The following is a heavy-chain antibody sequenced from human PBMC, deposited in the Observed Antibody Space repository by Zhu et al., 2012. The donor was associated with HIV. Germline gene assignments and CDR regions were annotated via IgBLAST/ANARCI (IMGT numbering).Heavy chain of an antibody. D-gene: IGHD3-22*01. CDR1: GGSISSSSYY. CDR3: ARQYDGSGYLYFYGMDV. V-gene: IGHV4-39*07. J-gene: IGHJ6*04. CDR2: SIMLGEP. Sequence: QVQLQESGPGLVKPSETLSLTCTVSGGSISSSSYYWGWIRQPPGKVWSGLGLSIMLGEPTTIRHSRVESPYHWTRPRPVLPEADLCDAADTAVYYCARQYDGSGYLYFYGMDVWGKGHGHRLL.